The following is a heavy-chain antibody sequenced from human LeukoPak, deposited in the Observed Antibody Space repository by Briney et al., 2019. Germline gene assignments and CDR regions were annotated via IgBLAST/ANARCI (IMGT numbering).Heavy chain of an antibody. J-gene: IGHJ5*02. V-gene: IGHV1-69*04. CDR2: IIPILGIA. D-gene: IGHD3-3*01. CDR3: ATAPPPGVFGVVTTTRREFDP. CDR1: GGTFSSYA. Sequence: ASVKVSCKASGGTFSSYAISWVRQAPGQGLEWMGRIIPILGIANYAQKFQGRVTMTRDTSTSTVYMELSSLRSEDTAVYYCATAPPPGVFGVVTTTRREFDPWGQGTLVTVSS.